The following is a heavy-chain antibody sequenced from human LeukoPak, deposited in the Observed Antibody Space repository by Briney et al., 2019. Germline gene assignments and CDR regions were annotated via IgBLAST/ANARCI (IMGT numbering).Heavy chain of an antibody. CDR1: GYTFTSHG. CDR3: AREPGYCSSTSCYRYFDY. V-gene: IGHV1-18*04. D-gene: IGHD2-2*01. CDR2: ISAYNGNT. J-gene: IGHJ4*02. Sequence: ASVKVSCKASGYTFTSHGISWVRQAPGQGLEWMGWISAYNGNTNYAQKPQGRVTMTTDTSTSTAYMELRSLRSDDTAVYSCAREPGYCSSTSCYRYFDYWGQGSLVTVSS.